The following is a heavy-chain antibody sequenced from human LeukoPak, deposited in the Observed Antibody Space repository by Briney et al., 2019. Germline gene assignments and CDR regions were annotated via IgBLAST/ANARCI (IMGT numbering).Heavy chain of an antibody. CDR1: GFTFKTYT. Sequence: PGGSLRLSCAASGFTFKTYTMHWVRQAPGMGLEWVSSVSSSSRYIFYADSVKGRFTISRDNAKNSLYLQMSSLRAEDAAVYYCARTRSYYDYVWGSYRYTQFDYWGQGTLVTVSS. D-gene: IGHD3-16*02. V-gene: IGHV3-21*01. CDR3: ARTRSYYDYVWGSYRYTQFDY. J-gene: IGHJ4*02. CDR2: VSSSSRYI.